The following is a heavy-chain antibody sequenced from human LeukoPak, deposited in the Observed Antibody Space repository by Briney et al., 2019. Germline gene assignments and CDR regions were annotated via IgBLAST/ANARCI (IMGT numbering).Heavy chain of an antibody. Sequence: GGSLRLSCAVSRFAFSNYGMSWVRQAPGKGLEWVSAISGSGGGTYYADSVKGRFTISRDNSKNTLYLQMNSLRAEDTALYYCAKSSYYDTSGSYREYYFDYWGQGALVTVSS. J-gene: IGHJ4*02. CDR1: RFAFSNYG. CDR2: ISGSGGGT. CDR3: AKSSYYDTSGSYREYYFDY. V-gene: IGHV3-23*01. D-gene: IGHD3-22*01.